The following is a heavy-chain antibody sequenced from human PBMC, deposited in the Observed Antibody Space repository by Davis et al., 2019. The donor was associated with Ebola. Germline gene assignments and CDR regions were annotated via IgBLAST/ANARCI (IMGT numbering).Heavy chain of an antibody. CDR1: GGSFSGYY. J-gene: IGHJ4*02. CDR2: INHSGST. Sequence: MPSETLSLTCAVYGGSFSGYYWSWIRQPPGKGLEWIGEINHSGSTNYNPSLKSRVTISVDTSKNQFSLKLSSVTAADTAIYFCARDQMGSLDYWGQGTLVTVSS. CDR3: ARDQMGSLDY. V-gene: IGHV4-34*01. D-gene: IGHD1-26*01.